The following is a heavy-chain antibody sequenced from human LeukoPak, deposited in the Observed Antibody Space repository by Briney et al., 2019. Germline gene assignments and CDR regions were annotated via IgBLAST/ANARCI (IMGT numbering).Heavy chain of an antibody. CDR3: ASLGATTLSYYGMDV. V-gene: IGHV1-2*02. D-gene: IGHD1-26*01. Sequence: GASVKVSCKASGYIFTDYYIHWVRQAPGQGLQWMGWIDPVSGGTNYAQKFQGRVTMTRDTSISAAYMELSGLRSDDTAVYYCASLGATTLSYYGMDVWGQGTTVTVSS. J-gene: IGHJ6*02. CDR1: GYIFTDYY. CDR2: IDPVSGGT.